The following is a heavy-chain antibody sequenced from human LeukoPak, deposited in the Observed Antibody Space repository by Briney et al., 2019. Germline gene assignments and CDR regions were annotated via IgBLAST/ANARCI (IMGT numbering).Heavy chain of an antibody. J-gene: IGHJ4*02. CDR2: VSNSGYTI. V-gene: IGHV3-48*03. CDR1: GFTFSSYE. CDR3: AREFDSSGDYAIDY. Sequence: GGSLRLSCAASGFTFSSYEMNWVRQAPGKGLEWVSYVSNSGYTIYYADSVKGRFTISRDNAKNSLYLQMNGLRAEDTAVYYCAREFDSSGDYAIDYWGQGTLVTVSS. D-gene: IGHD4-17*01.